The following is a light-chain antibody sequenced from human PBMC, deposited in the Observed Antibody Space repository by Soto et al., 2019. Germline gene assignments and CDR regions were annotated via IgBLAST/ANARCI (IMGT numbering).Light chain of an antibody. CDR1: QSVSFF. J-gene: IGKJ1*01. Sequence: DVRLTQSPSSLSVSVGDRVSISCRASQSVSFFLSWYQQSPGRAPKLLIYGASNLASGVPPRFSGSRSGTDFTLVIDSLQPEDLGTYYCQEALNEPWTFGQGTKVEIK. CDR3: QEALNEPWT. V-gene: IGKV1-39*02. CDR2: GAS.